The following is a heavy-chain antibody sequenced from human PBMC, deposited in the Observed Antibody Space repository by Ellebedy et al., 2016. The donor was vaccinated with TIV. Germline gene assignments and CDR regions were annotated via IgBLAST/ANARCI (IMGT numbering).Heavy chain of an antibody. Sequence: GGSLRLSCAASGFTFSSYGMHWVRQAPGKGLDWMAAISKDGSDEYYADSVNGRFTISRDNSKNTLYLQMNSLRAEDTAVYYCASHLRADAFDIWGQGTMVTVSS. CDR3: ASHLRADAFDI. CDR2: ISKDGSDE. CDR1: GFTFSSYG. J-gene: IGHJ3*02. V-gene: IGHV3-30*03.